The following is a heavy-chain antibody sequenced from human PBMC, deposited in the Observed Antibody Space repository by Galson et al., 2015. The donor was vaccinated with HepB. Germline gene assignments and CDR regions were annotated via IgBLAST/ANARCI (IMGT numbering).Heavy chain of an antibody. V-gene: IGHV3-11*03. J-gene: IGHJ4*02. D-gene: IGHD6-13*01. CDR2: ISSSSSYT. CDR3: ATLAAAGTFDY. CDR1: GFTFSDYY. Sequence: SLRLSCAASGFTFSDYYMSWIRQAPGKGLEWVSYISSSSSYTNYADSVKGRFTISRDNAKNSLYLQMNSLRAEDTAVYYCATLAAAGTFDYWGQGTLVTVSS.